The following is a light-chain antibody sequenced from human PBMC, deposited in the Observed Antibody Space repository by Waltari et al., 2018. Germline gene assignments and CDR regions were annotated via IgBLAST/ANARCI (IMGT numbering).Light chain of an antibody. CDR2: GAS. Sequence: EIVLTQSPGTLSLSPGERATLSCRASQSVSSSYFAWYQQKPGQAPRLLIYGASNRATGIPDRFSGSGSGTDFTLTISRLEPEDFAVYNCQQYGSSPGTFGQGTKVET. CDR3: QQYGSSPGT. J-gene: IGKJ1*01. CDR1: QSVSSSY. V-gene: IGKV3-20*01.